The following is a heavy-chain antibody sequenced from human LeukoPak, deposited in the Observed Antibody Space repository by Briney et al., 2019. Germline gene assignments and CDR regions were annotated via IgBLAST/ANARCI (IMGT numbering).Heavy chain of an antibody. CDR3: AKTDCGGDCYSDWFDP. CDR2: ISGSGGST. Sequence: PGGSLRLSCAASGFTFSSYAMSWVRQAPGKGLEWVSAISGSGGSTYYADSVKGRFTISRDNSKNTLYLQMNSLRAEDTAVYYCAKTDCGGDCYSDWFDPWGQGTLVTVSS. D-gene: IGHD2-21*02. V-gene: IGHV3-23*01. J-gene: IGHJ5*02. CDR1: GFTFSSYA.